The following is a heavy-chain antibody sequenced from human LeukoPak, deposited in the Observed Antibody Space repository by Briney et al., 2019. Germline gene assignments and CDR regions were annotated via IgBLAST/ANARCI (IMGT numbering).Heavy chain of an antibody. CDR3: ARDTTARTYYCMDV. J-gene: IGHJ6*04. CDR2: IIPIFGTA. D-gene: IGHD1-1*01. CDR1: GGTFSSYA. V-gene: IGHV1-69*06. Sequence: SVKVSCKASGGTFSSYAISWVRQAPGQGLEWMGGIIPIFGTANYAQNFQGRVTITADRSTRTAYMELSSLRSGDTAIYYCARDTTARTYYCMDVWGKGTTVTVSS.